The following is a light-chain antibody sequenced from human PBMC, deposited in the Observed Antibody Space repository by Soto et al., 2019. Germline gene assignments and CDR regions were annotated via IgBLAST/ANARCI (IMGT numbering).Light chain of an antibody. J-gene: IGLJ2*01. CDR1: SSNIGGNS. CDR2: SIN. Sequence: QSVLTQPPSASGTPGQRVTISCSGSSSNIGGNSVSWYQHLPGTARKLLIYSINKRPSGVPDRFSGSKSGTSASLAISGLLSEDEADYFCAAWDDSLNGVLFGGGTKLTVL. V-gene: IGLV1-44*01. CDR3: AAWDDSLNGVL.